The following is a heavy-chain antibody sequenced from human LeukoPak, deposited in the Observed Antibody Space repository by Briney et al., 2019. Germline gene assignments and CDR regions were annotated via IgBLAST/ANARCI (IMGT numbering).Heavy chain of an antibody. J-gene: IGHJ5*02. CDR2: IYYSGST. Sequence: SETLSLTCTVSGGSISSSSYYWGWIRQPPGKGLEWIGSIYYSGSTYYNPSLKSRVTISVDTSKNQFSLKPSSVTAADTAVYYCARDRGYDILTGPVWDWFDPWGQGTLVTVSS. V-gene: IGHV4-39*07. D-gene: IGHD3-9*01. CDR3: ARDRGYDILTGPVWDWFDP. CDR1: GGSISSSSYY.